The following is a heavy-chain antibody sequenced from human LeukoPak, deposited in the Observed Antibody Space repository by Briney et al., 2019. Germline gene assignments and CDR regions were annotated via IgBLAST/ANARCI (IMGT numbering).Heavy chain of an antibody. V-gene: IGHV4-39*07. D-gene: IGHD3-9*01. Sequence: QPSQTLSLTCTVSGGSISSGSYYWSWIRQPPGKGLEWIGEINHSGSTNYNPSLKSRVTISVDTSKNQFSLKLSSVTAADTAVYYCARIRYFGLGYFDLWGRGTRVTVPS. CDR1: GGSISSGSYY. CDR2: INHSGST. CDR3: ARIRYFGLGYFDL. J-gene: IGHJ2*01.